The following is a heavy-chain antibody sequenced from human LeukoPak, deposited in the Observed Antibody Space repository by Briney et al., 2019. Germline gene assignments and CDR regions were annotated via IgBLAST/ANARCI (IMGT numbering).Heavy chain of an antibody. CDR3: TRTSPGIPLDF. D-gene: IGHD1-26*01. CDR1: GVSFSGYY. J-gene: IGHJ4*02. Sequence: SETLSLTCAVSGVSFSGYYWSWIRQPPGKRPEWIGEISHSGRSSYNPSLKSRVTISLDTSKNQFSLKLSFVTAADTAVYYCTRTSPGIPLDFWGQGTLVSVSS. CDR2: ISHSGRS. V-gene: IGHV4-34*01.